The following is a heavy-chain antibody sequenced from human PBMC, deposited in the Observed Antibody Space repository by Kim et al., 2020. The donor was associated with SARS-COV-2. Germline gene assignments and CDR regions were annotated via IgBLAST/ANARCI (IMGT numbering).Heavy chain of an antibody. CDR2: IYYTGSS. CDR1: GGSISSGDYY. V-gene: IGHV4-30-4*01. D-gene: IGHD2-21*02. CDR3: ARGPPIGGGDCYSH. J-gene: IGHJ4*02. Sequence: SKTLSLTCTVSGGSISSGDYYWSWIRQPPGKGLEWIGYIYYTGSSHYNPSLNSRVTISIDTSKNQFSLKLSSVTAADTAVYYCARGPPIGGGDCYSHWGQGTLVTVSS.